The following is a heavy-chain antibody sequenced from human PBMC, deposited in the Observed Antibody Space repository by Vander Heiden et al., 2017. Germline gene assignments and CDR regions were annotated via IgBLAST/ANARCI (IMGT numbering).Heavy chain of an antibody. J-gene: IGHJ6*02. CDR1: GFTVSSYS. Sequence: EVQLVESGGGLVKPGGSLRLSCPASGFTVSSYSMNWVRQGPGKGLEWVASISRMSVYIYYADSVKGRFTISRDNAKNSLYLQMNSLRAEDTAVHYCARDRWVGSAPYYYYGMDVWGQGTTVTVSS. CDR3: ARDRWVGSAPYYYYGMDV. V-gene: IGHV3-21*01. CDR2: ISRMSVYI. D-gene: IGHD1-26*01.